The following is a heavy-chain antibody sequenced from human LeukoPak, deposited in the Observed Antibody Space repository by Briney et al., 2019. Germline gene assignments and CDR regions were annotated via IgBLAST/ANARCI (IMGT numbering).Heavy chain of an antibody. CDR2: INKDGSEK. CDR3: TRFKLSVVRGIISQPLAY. CDR1: GFTFSGSW. J-gene: IGHJ4*02. D-gene: IGHD3-10*01. Sequence: TGGSLRLSCAASGFTFSGSWMSWVRQAPGKGLEWVASINKDGSEKNYVDSLKGRFTISRDNAKNSLYLQMNSLRVEDTAVYYCTRFKLSVVRGIISQPLAYWGQGTLLTVSS. V-gene: IGHV3-7*03.